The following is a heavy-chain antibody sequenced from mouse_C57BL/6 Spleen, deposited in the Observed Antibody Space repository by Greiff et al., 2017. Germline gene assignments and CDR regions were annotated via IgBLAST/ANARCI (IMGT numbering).Heavy chain of an antibody. CDR3: TRKDSSGRAWFAY. D-gene: IGHD3-2*02. V-gene: IGHV5-4*03. CDR1: GFTFSSYA. CDR2: ISDGGSYT. J-gene: IGHJ3*01. Sequence: EVMLVESGGGLVKPGGSLKLSCAASGFTFSSYAMSWVRQTPEKRLEWVATISDGGSYTYYPDTVKGRFTISRDNAKNNLYLQMSHLQSEDTAMSYCTRKDSSGRAWFAYWGQGTLVTVSA.